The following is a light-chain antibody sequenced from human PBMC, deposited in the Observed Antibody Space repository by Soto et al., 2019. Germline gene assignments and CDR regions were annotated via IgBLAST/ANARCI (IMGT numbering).Light chain of an antibody. CDR2: ELS. V-gene: IGLV2-8*01. J-gene: IGLJ2*01. CDR3: ASYGGNNNLL. CDR1: SSDVGGYNY. Sequence: QSALTQPPSASGSPGQSATISCTGTSSDVGGYNYVSWYQQHPGKAPKLMIFELSRRPSGVPDRFSGSKFGNTASLTVSGLQAEDEADYYCASYGGNNNLLFGGGTKLTVL.